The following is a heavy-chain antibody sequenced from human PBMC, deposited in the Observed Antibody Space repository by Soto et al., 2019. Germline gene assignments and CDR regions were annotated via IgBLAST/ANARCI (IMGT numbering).Heavy chain of an antibody. CDR3: ARATGYSSSFFYGMDF. Sequence: ASVKVSCKASGYTFTGYYMHCVRQAPGQGLEWMGWINPNSGGTDYAQKFQGRVTMARDTSTTTASMELSSLTSDDTAVYYCARATGYSSSFFYGMDFWDQGTTVTVSS. CDR2: INPNSGGT. J-gene: IGHJ6*02. CDR1: GYTFTGYY. D-gene: IGHD6-19*01. V-gene: IGHV1-2*02.